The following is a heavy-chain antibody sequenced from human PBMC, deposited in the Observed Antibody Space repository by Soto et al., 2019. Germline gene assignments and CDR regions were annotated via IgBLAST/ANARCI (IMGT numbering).Heavy chain of an antibody. D-gene: IGHD3-16*01. CDR1: GGSISSSNW. V-gene: IGHV4-4*02. CDR3: AREVGEFPPLTYPGNWFDP. Sequence: PSETLSLTCAVSGGSISSSNWWSWVRQPPGKGLEWIGEIYHSGSTNYNPSLKSRVTISVDKSKNQFSLKLSSVTAADTAVYYCAREVGEFPPLTYPGNWFDPWGQGTLVTVSS. J-gene: IGHJ5*02. CDR2: IYHSGST.